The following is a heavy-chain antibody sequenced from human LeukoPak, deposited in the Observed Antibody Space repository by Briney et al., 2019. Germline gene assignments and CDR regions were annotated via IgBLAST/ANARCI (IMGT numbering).Heavy chain of an antibody. CDR1: GFTFSSYG. CDR2: ISGSGGST. J-gene: IGHJ4*02. D-gene: IGHD4-17*01. CDR3: ARESHGDYTRGHFDY. V-gene: IGHV3-23*01. Sequence: PTGGSLRLSCAASGFTFSSYGMSWVRQPPGKGLELVSAISGSGGSTSYADSVKRRFTISRDNAKTSLYLQMHSLRAEDTAVYYCARESHGDYTRGHFDYWGQGPLVTVSS.